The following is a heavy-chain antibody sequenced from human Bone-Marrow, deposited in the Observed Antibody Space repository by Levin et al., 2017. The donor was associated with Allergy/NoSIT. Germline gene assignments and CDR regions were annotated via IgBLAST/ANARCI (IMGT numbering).Heavy chain of an antibody. CDR1: GFTFSNAR. CDR2: IKSEPDGGTT. CDR3: TAGIPTFWSGYYTGYYYYMDV. J-gene: IGHJ6*03. D-gene: IGHD3-3*01. Sequence: GESLKISCAASGFTFSNARMSWVRQAPGKGLEWVGRIKSEPDGGTTDYAAPVKGRFTISRDESKDMLYLQMNSLKTEDAAMYYCTAGIPTFWSGYYTGYYYYMDVWGKGTTVTVSS. V-gene: IGHV3-15*01.